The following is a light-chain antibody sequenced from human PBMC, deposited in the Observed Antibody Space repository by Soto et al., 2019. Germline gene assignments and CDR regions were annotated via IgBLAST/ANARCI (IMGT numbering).Light chain of an antibody. CDR1: QSISSS. CDR2: DAS. V-gene: IGKV1-5*01. Sequence: DIQMTQSPSTLSASVGDRVTITCRASQSISSSLAWYQQKPGKAPTLLTYDASSLESGVPSRFSGSGSGTEFTLTISSLQPDDFATYYCQQYNSYPYTFGQGTKVDTK. CDR3: QQYNSYPYT. J-gene: IGKJ2*01.